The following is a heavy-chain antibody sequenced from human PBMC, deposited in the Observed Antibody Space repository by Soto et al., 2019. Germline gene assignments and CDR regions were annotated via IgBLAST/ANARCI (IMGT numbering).Heavy chain of an antibody. D-gene: IGHD6-19*01. CDR2: TYYRSKWYN. Sequence: SQTLSLTCAISWDSVSSNSAAWNWIRPSPSRGLEWLGRTYYRSKWYNDYAVSVKSRITVNPDTSKNQVSLQLNSVTPEDTAVYYCARERWLAGNYYYGMDVWGQGTTVTVSS. J-gene: IGHJ6*02. CDR1: WDSVSSNSAA. V-gene: IGHV6-1*01. CDR3: ARERWLAGNYYYGMDV.